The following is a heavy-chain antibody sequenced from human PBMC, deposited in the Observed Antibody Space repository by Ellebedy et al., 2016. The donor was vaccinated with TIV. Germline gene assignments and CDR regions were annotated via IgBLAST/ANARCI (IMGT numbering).Heavy chain of an antibody. D-gene: IGHD3-9*01. CDR3: ARLRYFDWLLPDP. J-gene: IGHJ5*02. CDR2: IYYSGST. Sequence: SETLSLTXAVYGGSFSGYYWSWIRQPPGKGLEWIGYIYYSGSTYYNPSLKSRVTISVDTSKNQFSLKLSSVTAADTAVYYCARLRYFDWLLPDPWGQGTLVTVSS. CDR1: GGSFSGYY. V-gene: IGHV4-59*08.